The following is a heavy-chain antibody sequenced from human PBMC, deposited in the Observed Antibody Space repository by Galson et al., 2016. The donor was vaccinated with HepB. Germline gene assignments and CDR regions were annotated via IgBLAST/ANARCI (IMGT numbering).Heavy chain of an antibody. CDR2: IKSRTDGGTT. J-gene: IGHJ4*02. V-gene: IGHV3-15*01. D-gene: IGHD3-16*02. Sequence: SLRLSCAASGSTFDIAWMTWVRQAPGKGLEWVGRIKSRTDGGTTDFAAPVKGRFAISRDDSKSILYLQMNSLRTEDTAVYYCACRPPPYRDSYFDYWGQGILVTVSS. CDR3: ACRPPPYRDSYFDY. CDR1: GSTFDIAW.